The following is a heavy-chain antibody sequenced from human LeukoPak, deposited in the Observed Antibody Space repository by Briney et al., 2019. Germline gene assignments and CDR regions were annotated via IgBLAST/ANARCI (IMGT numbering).Heavy chain of an antibody. Sequence: GGSLRLSCAASGFTFSNYDMHWVRQTTGKGLEWVSGIGTAGDTYYTGSVKGRFTISRENAKNSLYLQMNSLSAGDTAVYYCARGSGGQHEFDYWGQGILVAVSS. V-gene: IGHV3-13*01. CDR2: IGTAGDT. CDR1: GFTFSNYD. J-gene: IGHJ4*02. D-gene: IGHD1-26*01. CDR3: ARGSGGQHEFDY.